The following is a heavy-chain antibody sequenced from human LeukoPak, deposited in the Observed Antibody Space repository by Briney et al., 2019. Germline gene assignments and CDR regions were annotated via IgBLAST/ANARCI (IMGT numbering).Heavy chain of an antibody. CDR2: INHSGST. Sequence: PGGSLRLSCAASGFTVSGNYMSWVRQPPGKGLEWIGEINHSGSTNYNPSLKSRVTISVDTSKNQFSLKLSSVTAADTAVYYCARKVNYEYYFDYWGQGTLVTVSS. CDR1: GFTVSGNY. V-gene: IGHV4-34*01. CDR3: ARKVNYEYYFDY. J-gene: IGHJ4*02. D-gene: IGHD4-11*01.